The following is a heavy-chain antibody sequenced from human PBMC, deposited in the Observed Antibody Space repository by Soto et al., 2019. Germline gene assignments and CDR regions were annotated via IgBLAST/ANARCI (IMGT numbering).Heavy chain of an antibody. CDR3: AKDRAAARPYYYYYGMDV. CDR2: ISYDGSNK. Sequence: QVQLVESGGGVVQPGRSLRLSCAASGFTFSSYGMHWVRQAPGKGLEWVAVISYDGSNKYYADSVKGRFTISRDNSKNTLYLQMNSLRAEDTAVYYCAKDRAAARPYYYYYGMDVWGQGTTVTVSS. D-gene: IGHD6-13*01. J-gene: IGHJ6*02. CDR1: GFTFSSYG. V-gene: IGHV3-30*18.